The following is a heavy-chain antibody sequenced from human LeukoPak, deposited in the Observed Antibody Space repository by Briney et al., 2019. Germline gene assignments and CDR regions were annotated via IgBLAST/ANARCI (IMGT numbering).Heavy chain of an antibody. CDR2: INPNSGGT. V-gene: IGHV1-2*02. Sequence: ASVKVSCKASGYTFTGYYIHWVRQAPGQGLEWMGWINPNSGGTNCAQKFQGGVTMTRDTSISTVYMELSRLTSDDTAVYYCARGPYYDILTGYYRGFDYWGQGTLVTVSS. J-gene: IGHJ4*02. CDR3: ARGPYYDILTGYYRGFDY. CDR1: GYTFTGYY. D-gene: IGHD3-9*01.